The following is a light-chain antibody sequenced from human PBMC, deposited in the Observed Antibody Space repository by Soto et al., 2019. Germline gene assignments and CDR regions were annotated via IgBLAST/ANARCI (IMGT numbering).Light chain of an antibody. CDR2: DAS. V-gene: IGKV3-20*01. Sequence: EMVMTQSAATLSVSPGERATLSCRASQSVSSNLAWYQQKPGQAPRLLIYDASSRATGIPDRFRGSGSGTDFTLTISRLEPEDFAVYYCQQYGSSPRTFGQGTKVDIK. CDR1: QSVSSN. J-gene: IGKJ1*01. CDR3: QQYGSSPRT.